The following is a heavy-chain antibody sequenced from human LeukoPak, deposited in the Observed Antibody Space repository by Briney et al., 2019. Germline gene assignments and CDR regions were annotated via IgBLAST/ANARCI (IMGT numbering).Heavy chain of an antibody. V-gene: IGHV3-20*01. Sequence: GGSLRLSCAASGFTFDDYGMSWVRQAPGKGLERVSGINWNGGSTGYADSVKGRFTISRDNAKNSLYLQMNSLRAEDTALYHCARDRGGGSYGGDFDYWGQGTLVTVSS. CDR1: GFTFDDYG. CDR2: INWNGGST. CDR3: ARDRGGGSYGGDFDY. J-gene: IGHJ4*02. D-gene: IGHD1-26*01.